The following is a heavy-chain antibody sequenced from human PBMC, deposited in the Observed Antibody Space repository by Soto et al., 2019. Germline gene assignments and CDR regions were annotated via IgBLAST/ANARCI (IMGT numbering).Heavy chain of an antibody. Sequence: SETLSLTCTGSGGSISSSSYYWGWIRQPPGKGLEWIGIIYYSGSTYYNPSLKSRVTISVDTSKNQFSLTLSSVTAADTAVYYGSRWGGVATNAFDIWGQGTMVTVSS. CDR3: SRWGGVATNAFDI. D-gene: IGHD5-12*01. CDR1: GGSISSSSYY. J-gene: IGHJ3*02. V-gene: IGHV4-39*01. CDR2: IYYSGST.